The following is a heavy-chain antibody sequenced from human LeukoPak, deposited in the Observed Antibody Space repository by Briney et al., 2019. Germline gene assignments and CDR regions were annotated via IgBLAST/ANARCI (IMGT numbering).Heavy chain of an antibody. CDR1: GFTFSSYA. D-gene: IGHD1-26*01. Sequence: QPGGSLRLSCAASGFTFSSYAMHWVRQAPGKGLEWVSVISYDGSNKYYADSVKGRFTISRDNSKNTLYLQMNSLRAEDTAVYYCARGPPVVGATAAFPFDYWGQGTLVTVSS. CDR3: ARGPPVVGATAAFPFDY. J-gene: IGHJ4*02. CDR2: ISYDGSNK. V-gene: IGHV3-30-3*01.